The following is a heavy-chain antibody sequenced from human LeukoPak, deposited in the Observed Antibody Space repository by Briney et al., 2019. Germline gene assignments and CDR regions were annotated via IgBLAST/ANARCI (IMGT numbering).Heavy chain of an antibody. CDR1: GGSISSGSYY. CDR2: IYTSGST. D-gene: IGHD3-22*01. Sequence: SETLSLTCTVSGGSISSGSYYWSWIRQPAGKGLEWIGRIYTSGSTNYNPSLKSRVTISVDTSKNQFSLKLSSVTAADTAVYYCARVPDYYYDSSGYPLWGQGTLVTVSS. J-gene: IGHJ4*02. V-gene: IGHV4-61*02. CDR3: ARVPDYYYDSSGYPL.